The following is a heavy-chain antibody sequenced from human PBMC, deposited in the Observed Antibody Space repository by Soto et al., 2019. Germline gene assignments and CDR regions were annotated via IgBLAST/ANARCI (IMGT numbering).Heavy chain of an antibody. Sequence: GGALRLSCAASGFTFSSYAMHWVRQAPGKGLEYVSAISSNGGSTYYANSVKGRFTISRDNSKNTLYLQMGSLRAEDMAVYYCATYSSGWYFYWGQGTLVTVSS. V-gene: IGHV3-64*01. CDR3: ATYSSGWYFY. CDR2: ISSNGGST. CDR1: GFTFSSYA. J-gene: IGHJ4*02. D-gene: IGHD6-19*01.